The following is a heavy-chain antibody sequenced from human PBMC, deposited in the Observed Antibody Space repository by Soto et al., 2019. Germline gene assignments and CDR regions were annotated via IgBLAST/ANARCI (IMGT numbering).Heavy chain of an antibody. J-gene: IGHJ6*03. V-gene: IGHV3-9*01. Sequence: PGGSLRLSCAASGFIFDDYAMHWVRQAPGKGLEWVSGISWNSGSIGYADSVKGRFTISRDNAKNSLYLQMNSLRAEDTALYYCAKNPDSRSFYYYYMDVWGKGTTVTVSS. D-gene: IGHD2-15*01. CDR3: AKNPDSRSFYYYYMDV. CDR1: GFIFDDYA. CDR2: ISWNSGSI.